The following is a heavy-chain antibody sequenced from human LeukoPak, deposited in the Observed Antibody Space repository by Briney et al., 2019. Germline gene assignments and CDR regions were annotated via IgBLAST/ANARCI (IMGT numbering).Heavy chain of an antibody. D-gene: IGHD6-13*01. J-gene: IGHJ4*02. V-gene: IGHV4-59*01. CDR2: IYYSGST. CDR1: GGSFSGYY. Sequence: SETLSLTCAVYGGSFSGYYWSWIRQPPGKGLEWIGYIYYSGSTNYNPSLKSRVTISVDTSKNQFSLKLSSVTAADTAVYYCAREGPRYSSSGTFDYWGQGTLVTVSS. CDR3: AREGPRYSSSGTFDY.